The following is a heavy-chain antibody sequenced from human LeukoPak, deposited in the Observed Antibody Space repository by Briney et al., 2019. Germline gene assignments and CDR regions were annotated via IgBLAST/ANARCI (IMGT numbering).Heavy chain of an antibody. CDR1: GGSISSYY. Sequence: SETLSLTCTVSGGSISSYYWSWIRQPPGKGLEWIGYIYYSGSTYYNPSLKSRLTISVDTSKNQFSLELSSVTAADTAVYFCARSRYDSGTYALEEWGQGTLVTVSS. D-gene: IGHD3-10*01. J-gene: IGHJ4*02. CDR2: IYYSGST. CDR3: ARSRYDSGTYALEE. V-gene: IGHV4-59*08.